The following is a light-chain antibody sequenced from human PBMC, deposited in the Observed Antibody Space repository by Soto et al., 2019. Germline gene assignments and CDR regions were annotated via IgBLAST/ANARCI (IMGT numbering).Light chain of an antibody. Sequence: QSALTQPASVSGSPGQSITISCTGTSSDVGSFNLVSWYQQHPGKAPKLMIYETDKRPSGVSSRFSGSKSGNTASMTISGIQAEEAANYFCCSYAHSTTWNTVVFGGGTQLTVL. CDR1: SSDVGSFNL. CDR2: ETD. V-gene: IGLV2-23*01. CDR3: CSYAHSTTWNTVV. J-gene: IGLJ2*01.